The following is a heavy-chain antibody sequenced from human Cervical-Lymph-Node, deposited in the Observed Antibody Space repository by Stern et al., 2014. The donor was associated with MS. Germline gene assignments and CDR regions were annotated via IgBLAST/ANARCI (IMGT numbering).Heavy chain of an antibody. CDR1: GYTFTAFF. V-gene: IGHV1-2*06. Sequence: VQLVQSGTQMQKPGASVKVSCKASGYTFTAFFIHWVRHVPGQGLECMGRLNPNSDDLTYAQNFRDRVTLTSDTSIGTAYLELSRLTSADTAVYYCAREATRIVVGIDYWGQGTQVTVSS. D-gene: IGHD1-26*01. CDR2: LNPNSDDL. J-gene: IGHJ4*02. CDR3: AREATRIVVGIDY.